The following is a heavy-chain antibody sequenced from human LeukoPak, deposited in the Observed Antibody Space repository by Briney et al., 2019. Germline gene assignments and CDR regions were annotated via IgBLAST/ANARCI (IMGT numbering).Heavy chain of an antibody. Sequence: QSGGPLRLSCAASGFTFSSYWMHWVRQAPGKGLVWVSRINSDGSSTSYADSVKGRFTISRDNAKNTLYLQMNSLRAEDTAVYYCANSGVMEYYGMDVWGQGTTVTVSS. CDR3: ANSGVMEYYGMDV. V-gene: IGHV3-74*01. CDR2: INSDGSST. CDR1: GFTFSSYW. J-gene: IGHJ6*02. D-gene: IGHD3-16*01.